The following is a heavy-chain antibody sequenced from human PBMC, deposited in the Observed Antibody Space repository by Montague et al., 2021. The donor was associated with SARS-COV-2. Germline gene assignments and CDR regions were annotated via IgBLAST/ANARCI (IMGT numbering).Heavy chain of an antibody. D-gene: IGHD3-16*02. J-gene: IGHJ3*02. V-gene: IGHV3-48*03. CDR3: TRDYRSVVGDGLDI. CDR2: FSTSPSP. CDR1: GFTFSYYD. Sequence: SLRLSCAASGFTFSYYDMNWVRQAPGKGPEGISFFSTSPSPSSNEGSVKGRFTISRDNGKNSLYLQMNSLRVEDTAVYYCTRDYRSVVGDGLDIWGQGTKATVSS.